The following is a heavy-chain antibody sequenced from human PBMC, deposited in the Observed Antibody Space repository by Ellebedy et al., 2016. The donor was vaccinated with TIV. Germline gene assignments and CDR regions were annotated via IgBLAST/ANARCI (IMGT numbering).Heavy chain of an antibody. J-gene: IGHJ4*02. Sequence: SETLSLTCAVYGGSFSGYYWSWIRQPPGKGLEWIGEINHSGSTNYNPSLKSRVTISLDTSKNQFSLKLSSVTAADTAVYYCARHGNVYSSRSYYDYWGQGNLVTVSS. CDR3: ARHGNVYSSRSYYDY. CDR2: INHSGST. V-gene: IGHV4-34*01. D-gene: IGHD3-10*01. CDR1: GGSFSGYY.